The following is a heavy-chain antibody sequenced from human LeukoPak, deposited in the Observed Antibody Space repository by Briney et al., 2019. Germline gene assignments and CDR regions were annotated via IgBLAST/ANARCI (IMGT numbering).Heavy chain of an antibody. CDR2: ISSGGETI. CDR3: ERDARSVRGVIPYFDY. Sequence: GGSLRLSCAASGFTFSSYEMNWVRQAPGKGLEWVSYISSGGETIYYADSVNGRFTISRDNAKNSLYLQMNSLRGEDTAVYYCERDARSVRGVIPYFDYWGQGTLVTVSS. CDR1: GFTFSSYE. J-gene: IGHJ4*02. V-gene: IGHV3-48*03. D-gene: IGHD3-10*01.